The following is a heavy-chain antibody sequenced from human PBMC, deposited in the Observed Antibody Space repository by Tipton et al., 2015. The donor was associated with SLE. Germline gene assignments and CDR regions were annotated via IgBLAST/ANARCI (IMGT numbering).Heavy chain of an antibody. V-gene: IGHV4-59*12. CDR2: IYYSGST. D-gene: IGHD2-15*01. CDR1: GGSISSYY. Sequence: TLSLTCTVSGGSISSYYWSWIRQPPGKGLEWIGYIYYSGSTNYNPSLKSRVTISVDTSKNQFSLKLSSVTAADTAVYYCARERVCSGGSCYSFDYWGQGTLVTVSS. J-gene: IGHJ4*02. CDR3: ARERVCSGGSCYSFDY.